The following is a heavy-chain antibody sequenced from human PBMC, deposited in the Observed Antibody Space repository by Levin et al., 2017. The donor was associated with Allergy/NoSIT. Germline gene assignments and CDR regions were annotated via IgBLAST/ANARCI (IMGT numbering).Heavy chain of an antibody. CDR2: MNPNSGNT. D-gene: IGHD3-3*01. CDR1: GYTFTSYD. Sequence: GESLKISCKASGYTFTSYDINWVRQATGQGLEWMGWMNPNSGNTGYAQKFQGRVTMTRNTSISTAYMELSSLRSEDTAVYYCALMWSGHWYFDLWGRGTLVTVSS. CDR3: ALMWSGHWYFDL. V-gene: IGHV1-8*01. J-gene: IGHJ2*01.